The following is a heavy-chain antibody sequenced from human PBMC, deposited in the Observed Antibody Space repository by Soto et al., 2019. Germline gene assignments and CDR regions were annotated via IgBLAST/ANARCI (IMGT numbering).Heavy chain of an antibody. CDR2: IYNGGGT. CDR1: GFTVSGNY. D-gene: IGHD6-6*01. J-gene: IGHJ4*02. V-gene: IGHV3-53*02. CDR3: ASTRGSSYDY. Sequence: EVQLVETGGGLIQPGGSLRLSCAASGFTVSGNYMSWVRQAPGKGLEWVSVIYNGGGTYYADSVKGRFTISRENSKNTLYLQMNSLRDEDTAVYYCASTRGSSYDYWGQGTLVTVSS.